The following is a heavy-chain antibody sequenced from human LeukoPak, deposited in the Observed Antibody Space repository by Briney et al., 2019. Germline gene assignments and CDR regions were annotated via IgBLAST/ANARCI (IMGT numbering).Heavy chain of an antibody. CDR2: SRNKANSYTT. Sequence: SGGSLRLSCAASGFTLSDHYMDWVRQAPGKGLEWVVRSRNKANSYTTIYAASVKGRFTISRDDSKNSLYLQMNSLKTEDTALYYCARLSSGYYDSSGYWGQGTLVTVSS. D-gene: IGHD3-22*01. V-gene: IGHV3-72*01. J-gene: IGHJ4*02. CDR3: ARLSSGYYDSSGY. CDR1: GFTLSDHY.